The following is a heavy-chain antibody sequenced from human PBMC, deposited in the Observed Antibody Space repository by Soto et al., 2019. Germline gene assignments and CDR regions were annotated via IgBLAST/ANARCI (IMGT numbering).Heavy chain of an antibody. CDR1: GDSVSSNSAA. Sequence: SQTLSLTCAISGDSVSSNSAAWNWIRRSPSGGLEWLGRTYYRSRWYNDYAVSVRSRITINPDTSKNQFSLHLNSVTPEDTAVYYCAKVRIVASFYDAFDVWGQGTVVTVSS. CDR2: TYYRSRWYN. CDR3: AKVRIVASFYDAFDV. V-gene: IGHV6-1*01. D-gene: IGHD5-12*01. J-gene: IGHJ3*01.